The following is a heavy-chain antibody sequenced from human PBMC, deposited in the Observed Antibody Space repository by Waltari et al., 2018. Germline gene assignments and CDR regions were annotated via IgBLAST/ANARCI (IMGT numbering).Heavy chain of an antibody. D-gene: IGHD6-13*01. Sequence: QVQLMQSGAEVKKPGASVKVSCKPSGYPFTSYFLQWVRQAPGQGPEWIGTFNPNRDDTDYAQKFQGRVTITTDTSINTAYLEVRRLTSDDTGVYYCTRSRSWYSDNWGQGTLVTVSS. CDR3: TRSRSWYSDN. V-gene: IGHV1-2*02. J-gene: IGHJ4*02. CDR2: FNPNRDDT. CDR1: GYPFTSYF.